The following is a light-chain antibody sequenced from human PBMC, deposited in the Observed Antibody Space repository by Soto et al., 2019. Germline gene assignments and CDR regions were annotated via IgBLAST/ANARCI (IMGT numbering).Light chain of an antibody. CDR2: RAS. Sequence: DIQMTQSPSTLSASVGDRVTITCRASQNIYTWLAWYQQKPGKVPNLLIYRASSLETGVPSRFSGGGSGTEFTLTISSLQPDDFATYYCQHYNTYPLSFGGGTKVEIK. J-gene: IGKJ4*01. V-gene: IGKV1-5*03. CDR3: QHYNTYPLS. CDR1: QNIYTW.